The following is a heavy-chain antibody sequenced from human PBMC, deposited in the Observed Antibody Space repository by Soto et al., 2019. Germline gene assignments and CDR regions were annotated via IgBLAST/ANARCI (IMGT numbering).Heavy chain of an antibody. Sequence: KTSETLSLTCAVYGGSFSGYHWSWIRQPPGKGLEWIGEINHSGSTNYNPSLKSRVTISVDTSKNQFSLKLSSVTAADTAVYYCARVDRINWFDPWGQGTLVTVSS. J-gene: IGHJ5*02. CDR3: ARVDRINWFDP. V-gene: IGHV4-34*01. CDR1: GGSFSGYH. CDR2: INHSGST.